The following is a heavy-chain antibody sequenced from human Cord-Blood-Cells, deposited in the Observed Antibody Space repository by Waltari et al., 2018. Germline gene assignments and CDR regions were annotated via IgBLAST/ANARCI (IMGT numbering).Heavy chain of an antibody. J-gene: IGHJ4*02. CDR2: ISYDGSNK. CDR3: AKDLVAGVIADY. V-gene: IGHV3-30*18. Sequence: QVQLVESGGGVVQPGRSVRLSCAASVFPFRSYGMHWVRQAPGKGLEWVAVISYDGSNKYYADSVKGRFTISRHNSKNTLYLQMNSLRAEDTAVYYCAKDLVAGVIADYWGQGTLVTVSS. CDR1: VFPFRSYG. D-gene: IGHD6-19*01.